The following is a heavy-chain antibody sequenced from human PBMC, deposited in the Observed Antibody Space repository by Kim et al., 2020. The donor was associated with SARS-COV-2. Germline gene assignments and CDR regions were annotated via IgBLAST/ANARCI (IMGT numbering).Heavy chain of an antibody. J-gene: IGHJ5*02. V-gene: IGHV4-34*01. CDR1: GGSFSGYY. Sequence: SETLSLTCAVYGGSFSGYYWSWIRQPPGKGLEWIGEINHSGSTNYNPSLKSRVTISVDTSKNQFSLKLSSVTAADTAVYYCARGRHLFWSGSLNWFDPWGQGTLVTVSS. D-gene: IGHD3-3*01. CDR2: INHSGST. CDR3: ARGRHLFWSGSLNWFDP.